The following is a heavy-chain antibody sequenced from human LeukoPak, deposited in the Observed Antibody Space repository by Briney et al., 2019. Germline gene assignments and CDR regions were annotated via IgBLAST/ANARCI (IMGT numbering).Heavy chain of an antibody. D-gene: IGHD3-3*01. Sequence: PSQTLSLTCAVSGGSISSGSYSWSWIRQPPGKGLEWIGYIYHSGSTYYNPSLKSRVTISVDRSKNQFSLKLSSVTAADTAVYYCARGGTIFGVAGDWFDPWGQGTLVTVSS. CDR1: GGSISSGSYS. J-gene: IGHJ5*02. CDR2: IYHSGST. CDR3: ARGGTIFGVAGDWFDP. V-gene: IGHV4-30-2*01.